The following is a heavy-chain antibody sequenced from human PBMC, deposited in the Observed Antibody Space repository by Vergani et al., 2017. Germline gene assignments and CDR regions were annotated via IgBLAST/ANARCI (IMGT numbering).Heavy chain of an antibody. CDR1: GFSLSNARMG. CDR3: ARIPVAGANYYYYGMDV. CDR2: IFSNDEK. V-gene: IGHV2-26*01. D-gene: IGHD6-19*01. Sequence: QESGPGLVKPSQTLSLTCTVSGFSLSNARMGVSWIRQPPGKALEWLAHIFSNDEKSYSTSLKSRLTISKDTSKSQVVLTMTNMDPVDTATYYCARIPVAGANYYYYGMDVWGQGP. J-gene: IGHJ6*02.